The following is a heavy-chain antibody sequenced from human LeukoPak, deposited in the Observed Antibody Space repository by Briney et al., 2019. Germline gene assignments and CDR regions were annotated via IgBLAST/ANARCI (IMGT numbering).Heavy chain of an antibody. Sequence: SETPSLTCTVSGGSISSYYWSWIRQPPGKGLEWIGYIYYSGSTNYNPSLKSRVTISVDTSKNQFSLKLSSVTAADTAVYYCARHGSGYDAFDIWGQGTMVTVSS. J-gene: IGHJ3*02. CDR2: IYYSGST. CDR3: ARHGSGYDAFDI. CDR1: GGSISSYY. V-gene: IGHV4-59*08. D-gene: IGHD3-22*01.